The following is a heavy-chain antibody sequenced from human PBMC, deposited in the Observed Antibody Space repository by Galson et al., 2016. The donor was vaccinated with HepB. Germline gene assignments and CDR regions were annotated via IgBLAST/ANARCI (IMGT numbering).Heavy chain of an antibody. CDR1: GGTFSNHA. J-gene: IGHJ6*02. CDR3: AYASGTYVYYQGMDV. D-gene: IGHD3-10*01. CDR2: IIPILGTA. V-gene: IGHV1-69*10. Sequence: SVKVSCKASGGTFSNHAISWVRQAPGQGLEWIGGIIPILGTANYAQKFQGRVTITAEKSASTAYMDLSNLRSEDTAVYYCAYASGTYVYYQGMDVWGQGTTVTVSS.